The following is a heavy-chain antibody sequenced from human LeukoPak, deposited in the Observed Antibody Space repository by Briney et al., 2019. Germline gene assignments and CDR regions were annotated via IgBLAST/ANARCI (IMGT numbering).Heavy chain of an antibody. Sequence: SETLSLTCTVSGGSISSGDYYWSWIRQPPGKGLEWIGYIYYSGSTYYNPSLKSRVTISVDTSKNQFSLKLSSVTAADTAVYYCARDHRYSSSWYYFDYWGQGTLVTVSS. CDR3: ARDHRYSSSWYYFDY. CDR2: IYYSGST. CDR1: GGSISSGDYY. V-gene: IGHV4-30-4*01. D-gene: IGHD6-13*01. J-gene: IGHJ4*02.